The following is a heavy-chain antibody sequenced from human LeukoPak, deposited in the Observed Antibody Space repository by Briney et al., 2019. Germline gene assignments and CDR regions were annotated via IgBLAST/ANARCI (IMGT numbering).Heavy chain of an antibody. V-gene: IGHV4-59*11. CDR1: GASISYHY. CDR2: IVNSGST. Sequence: SETLSLTCTVSGASISYHYWNWVRQPPGKGLEWIGSIVNSGSTNYNPSLKSRVTISVDTSQNQLTLKLTSVTSADTAVYYCARGNGDLLDWGQGTLVTVSS. J-gene: IGHJ4*02. CDR3: ARGNGDLLD. D-gene: IGHD1-26*01.